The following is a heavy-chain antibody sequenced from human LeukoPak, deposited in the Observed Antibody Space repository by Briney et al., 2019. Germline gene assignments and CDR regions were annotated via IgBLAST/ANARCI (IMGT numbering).Heavy chain of an antibody. V-gene: IGHV3-30*02. Sequence: GGSLRLSCAAPGFTFSSYGMHWVRQSPGKGLEWVAFIRYDGSNKYYADSVKGRFTISRDNSKNTLYLQMNSLRAEDTAVYYCAKASAMIVVVSKHFDYWGQGTLVTVSS. D-gene: IGHD3-22*01. CDR3: AKASAMIVVVSKHFDY. CDR2: IRYDGSNK. CDR1: GFTFSSYG. J-gene: IGHJ4*02.